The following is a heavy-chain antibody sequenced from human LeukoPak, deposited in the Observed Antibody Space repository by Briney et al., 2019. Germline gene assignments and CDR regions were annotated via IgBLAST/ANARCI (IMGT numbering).Heavy chain of an antibody. CDR2: ISYDGSNK. J-gene: IGHJ4*02. CDR1: GFTFSSYA. Sequence: PGRSLRLSCAASGFTFSSYAMHWVRQAPGKGLEWVAVISYDGSNKYYADSEKGRFTISRDNSKNTLYLQMNSLRAEDTAVYYCARDRGGGLEMYYFDYWGQGTLVTVSS. D-gene: IGHD3/OR15-3a*01. CDR3: ARDRGGGLEMYYFDY. V-gene: IGHV3-30-3*01.